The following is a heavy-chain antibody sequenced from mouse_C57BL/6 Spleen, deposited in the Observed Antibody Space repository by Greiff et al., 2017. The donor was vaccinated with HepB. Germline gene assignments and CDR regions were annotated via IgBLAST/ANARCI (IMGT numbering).Heavy chain of an antibody. V-gene: IGHV5-17*01. Sequence: VQLKESGGGLVKPGGSLKLSCAASGFTFSDYGMHWVRQAPEKGLEWVAYISSGSSTIYYADTVKGRFTISRDNAKNTLFLQMTSLRSEDTAMYYCARKYDYDAMDYWGQGTSVTVSS. J-gene: IGHJ4*01. CDR1: GFTFSDYG. CDR3: ARKYDYDAMDY. CDR2: ISSGSSTI. D-gene: IGHD5-1-1*01.